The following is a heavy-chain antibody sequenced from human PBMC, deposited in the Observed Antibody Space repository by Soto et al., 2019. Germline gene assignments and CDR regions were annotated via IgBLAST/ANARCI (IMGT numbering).Heavy chain of an antibody. CDR3: ARDQRIFGVVIPYYYYYYGMDV. D-gene: IGHD3-3*01. CDR2: INHSGST. Sequence: KTSETLSLTCAVYGGSFSGYYWSWIRQPPGKGLEWIGEINHSGSTNYNPSLKSRVTISVDTSKNQFSLKLSSVTAADTAVYYCARDQRIFGVVIPYYYYYYGMDVWGQGTTVTVSS. J-gene: IGHJ6*02. CDR1: GGSFSGYY. V-gene: IGHV4-34*01.